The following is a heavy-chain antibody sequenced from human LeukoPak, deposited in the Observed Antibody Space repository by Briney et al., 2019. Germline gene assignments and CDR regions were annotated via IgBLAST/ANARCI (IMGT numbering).Heavy chain of an antibody. CDR2: MNPNSGNT. CDR1: GYTFTSYD. CDR3: ARGSSSWGGDYFDY. J-gene: IGHJ4*02. D-gene: IGHD6-13*01. V-gene: IGHV1-8*01. Sequence: ASVKVSCKASGYTFTSYDINWVRQATGQGLEWMGWMNPNSGNTGYAQKFQGRVTMTRNTSISTAYMGLSSLRSEDTAVYYCARGSSSWGGDYFDYWGQGTLVTVSS.